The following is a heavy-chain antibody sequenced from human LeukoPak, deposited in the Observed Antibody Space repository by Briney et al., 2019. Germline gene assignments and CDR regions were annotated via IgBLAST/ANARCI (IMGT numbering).Heavy chain of an antibody. D-gene: IGHD3-10*01. CDR3: ARIRLPFLFDY. V-gene: IGHV4-59*08. CDR2: IYYSGST. J-gene: IGHJ4*02. CDR1: GGSISSYY. Sequence: KPSETLSLTCTVSGGSISSYYWSWIRQPPGKGLEWIGYIYYSGSTYYNPSLKSRVTISVDTSKNQFSLKLSSVTAADTAVYYCARIRLPFLFDYWGQGTLVTVSS.